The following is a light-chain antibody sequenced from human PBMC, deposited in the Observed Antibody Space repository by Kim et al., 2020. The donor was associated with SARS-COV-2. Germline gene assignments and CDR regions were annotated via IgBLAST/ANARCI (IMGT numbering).Light chain of an antibody. J-gene: IGKJ1*01. CDR1: QSVSSS. CDR3: QQYNNWPPT. CDR2: GAS. Sequence: GSPGERATLSCRASQSVSSSLAWYQQKPGQAHRLLIYGASTRANGIPARFSGSGSGTEFTLTISSLQSEDFAVYYCQQYNNWPPTFGQGTKVDIK. V-gene: IGKV3-15*01.